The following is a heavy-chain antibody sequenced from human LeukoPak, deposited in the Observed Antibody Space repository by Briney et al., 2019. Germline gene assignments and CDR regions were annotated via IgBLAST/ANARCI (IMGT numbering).Heavy chain of an antibody. CDR1: GSSITSYH. D-gene: IGHD6-13*01. J-gene: IGHJ4*02. CDR2: INHSGST. V-gene: IGHV4-34*01. Sequence: SETLSLTCTVSGSSITSYHWSWIRQPPGKGLEWIGEINHSGSTNYNPSLKSRVTISVDTSKNQFSLKLSSVTAADTAVYYCARGRWYGKHLDYWGQGTLVTVSS. CDR3: ARGRWYGKHLDY.